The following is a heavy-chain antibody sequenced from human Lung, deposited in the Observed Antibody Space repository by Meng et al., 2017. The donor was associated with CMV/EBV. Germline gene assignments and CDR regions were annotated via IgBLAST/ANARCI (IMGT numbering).Heavy chain of an antibody. J-gene: IGHJ4*02. Sequence: SVKVSXKASGYTFTGYYMHWVRQAPGQGLEWMGWINPNSGGTNYAQKFQGRVTMTRDTSISTAYMELSRLRSDDTAVYYCARALLFITMVRGAIGYWGQGTLVTFSS. CDR2: INPNSGGT. CDR3: ARALLFITMVRGAIGY. V-gene: IGHV1-2*02. D-gene: IGHD3-10*01. CDR1: GYTFTGYY.